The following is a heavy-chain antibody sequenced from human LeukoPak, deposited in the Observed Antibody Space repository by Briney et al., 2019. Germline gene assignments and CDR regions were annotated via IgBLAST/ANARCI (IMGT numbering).Heavy chain of an antibody. CDR1: GGSISSGSYY. D-gene: IGHD3-22*01. Sequence: SQTLSLTCTVSGGSISSGSYYWSWIRQPAGKGLEWIGRIYTSGSTNYNPSLKSRVTISVDTSKNQFSLKLSPVTAADTAVYYCARGGGTMIVVPLDYWGQGTLVTVSS. J-gene: IGHJ4*02. CDR2: IYTSGST. V-gene: IGHV4-61*02. CDR3: ARGGGTMIVVPLDY.